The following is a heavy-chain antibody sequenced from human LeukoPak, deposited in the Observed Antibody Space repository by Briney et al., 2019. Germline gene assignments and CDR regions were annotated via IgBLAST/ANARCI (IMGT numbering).Heavy chain of an antibody. D-gene: IGHD2-15*01. CDR1: GYTFTSYG. Sequence: GASVKVSCKASGYTFTSYGISWLRQAPAQGLEWMGWISAYNGNTNYAQKLQGRVTMTTDTSTSTAYMELRSLRSDDTAVYYCARARLYCSGGSCYYYYGMDVWGQGTTVTVSS. J-gene: IGHJ6*02. CDR3: ARARLYCSGGSCYYYYGMDV. V-gene: IGHV1-18*01. CDR2: ISAYNGNT.